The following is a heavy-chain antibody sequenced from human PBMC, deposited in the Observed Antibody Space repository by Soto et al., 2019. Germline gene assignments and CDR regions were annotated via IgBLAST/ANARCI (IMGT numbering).Heavy chain of an antibody. J-gene: IGHJ4*02. CDR2: IYYSGST. D-gene: IGHD3-10*01. Sequence: PSETLSLTCTVSGGSISSYYWSWIRQPPGKGLEWIGYIYYSGSTNYNPSLKSRVTISVDTSKNQFSLKLSSVTAADTAVYYCARTTSYWYYFDYWGQGTLVTVSS. CDR3: ARTTSYWYYFDY. CDR1: GGSISSYY. V-gene: IGHV4-59*01.